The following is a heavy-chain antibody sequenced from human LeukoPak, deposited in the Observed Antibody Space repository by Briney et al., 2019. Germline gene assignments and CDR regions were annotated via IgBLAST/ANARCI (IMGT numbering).Heavy chain of an antibody. D-gene: IGHD3-16*02. CDR1: GGSISSGGYY. CDR2: IYYSGST. J-gene: IGHJ5*02. V-gene: IGHV4-31*03. CDR3: ARDWSYRGRHWFDP. Sequence: SETLSLTCTVSGGSISSGGYYWSWIRQHPGKGLEWIGYIYYSGSTYYNPSLKSRVTISVDTSKNQFSLKLSSVTAADTAVCYCARDWSYRGRHWFDPWGQGTLVTASS.